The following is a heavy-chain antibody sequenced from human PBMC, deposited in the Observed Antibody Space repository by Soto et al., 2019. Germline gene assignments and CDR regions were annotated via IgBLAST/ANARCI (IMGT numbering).Heavy chain of an antibody. CDR1: GFTFTSYA. CDR2: IWYDGNIQ. V-gene: IGHV3-33*08. D-gene: IGHD6-13*01. J-gene: IGHJ4*02. CDR3: ARATAAADVQFDY. Sequence: QVQLVESGGGVVQPGRSLRLSCAASGFTFTSYAMHWVRHAPGKGLEWVALIWYDGNIQYYADSVRGRFTISRDNSNAALHLKMNSMRAEATAVYYCARATAAADVQFDYWGQGTLVTVSS.